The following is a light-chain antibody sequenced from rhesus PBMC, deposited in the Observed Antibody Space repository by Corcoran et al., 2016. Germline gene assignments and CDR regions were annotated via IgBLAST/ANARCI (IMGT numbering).Light chain of an antibody. CDR3: LQYSSRPLT. CDR1: QSISRL. V-gene: IGKV1-22*01. Sequence: DIQMTQSPSSLSASVGDTVTITCRASQSISRLFNWYQQKPGKAPKLLSNQASSLQSGVPSRFSGSGSGTDFTLPISSLQPEDFATYYCLQYSSRPLTFVGGTKVEVK. CDR2: QAS. J-gene: IGKJ4*01.